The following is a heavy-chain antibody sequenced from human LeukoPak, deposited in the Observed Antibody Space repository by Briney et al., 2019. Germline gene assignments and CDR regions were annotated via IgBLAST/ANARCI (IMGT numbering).Heavy chain of an antibody. J-gene: IGHJ4*02. CDR3: ARDHDSSWIYDY. Sequence: PGGSLRLSCAASGFTFSYHWMTWVRQAPGKGLEWVANIKEDGSEKYYVDSVRDRFTISRDNVNNSLYLQMSSLTAEDTAVYYCARDHDSSWIYDYWGQGTRVTVSS. CDR2: IKEDGSEK. D-gene: IGHD6-13*01. CDR1: GFTFSYHW. V-gene: IGHV3-7*01.